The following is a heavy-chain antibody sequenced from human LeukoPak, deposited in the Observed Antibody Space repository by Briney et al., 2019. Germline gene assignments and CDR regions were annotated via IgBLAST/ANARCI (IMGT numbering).Heavy chain of an antibody. CDR1: GFTFSSYD. Sequence: GGSLRLSCAASGFTFSSYDMHWVRQATGKGLEWVSAIGTAGDTYYPGSVKGRFTISRENAKNSLYLQMNSLRAGDTAVYYCARVAPNGYYFDYWGQGTLVTVSS. CDR2: IGTAGDT. CDR3: ARVAPNGYYFDY. V-gene: IGHV3-13*01. J-gene: IGHJ4*02. D-gene: IGHD4-17*01.